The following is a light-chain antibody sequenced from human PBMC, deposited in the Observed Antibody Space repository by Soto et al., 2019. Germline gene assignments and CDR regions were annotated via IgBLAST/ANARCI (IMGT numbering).Light chain of an antibody. J-gene: IGKJ4*01. V-gene: IGKV3-11*01. CDR1: QSVSSY. Sequence: EIVLTQSPATLSLSPGNRATLSCRASQSVSSYLAWYQQKPGQAPRLLIYDASNRATGIPARFSGSGSGTDFTLTLTSLEPEDFAVYYCHQRSNWPATFGGGTKVEIK. CDR2: DAS. CDR3: HQRSNWPAT.